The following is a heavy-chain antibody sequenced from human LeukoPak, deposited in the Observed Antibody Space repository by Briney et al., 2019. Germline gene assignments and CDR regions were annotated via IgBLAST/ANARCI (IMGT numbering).Heavy chain of an antibody. CDR2: IYSSGST. V-gene: IGHV4-61*02. CDR3: ARVGDGYGDYYFDY. D-gene: IGHD4-17*01. J-gene: IGHJ4*02. CDR1: GGSISSGSYY. Sequence: SQTLSLTCTVSGGSISSGSYYWSWIRQPAGKGLEWIGRIYSSGSTNYNPSLKSRVTISVDTSKNQFSLNLSSVTAADTAVYSCARVGDGYGDYYFDYWGQGTLVTVSS.